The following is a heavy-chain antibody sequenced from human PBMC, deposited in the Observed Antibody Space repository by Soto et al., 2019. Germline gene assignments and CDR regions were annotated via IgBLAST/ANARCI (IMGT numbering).Heavy chain of an antibody. V-gene: IGHV4-39*07. J-gene: IGHJ4*02. CDR2: IYYSGST. Sequence: SETLSLTCTVSGGSISSSSYYWGWIRQPPGKGLEWIGSIYYSGSTYYNPSLKSRVTISVDTSKNQFSLKLSSVTAADTAVFYCARNTYYYGSGSYVLDYWGQGTLVTVSS. CDR3: ARNTYYYGSGSYVLDY. D-gene: IGHD3-10*01. CDR1: GGSISSSSYY.